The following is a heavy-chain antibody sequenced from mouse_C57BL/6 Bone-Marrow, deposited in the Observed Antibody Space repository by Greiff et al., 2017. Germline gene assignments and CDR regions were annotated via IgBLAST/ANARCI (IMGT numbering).Heavy chain of an antibody. CDR1: GYSFTGYY. D-gene: IGHD2-5*01. CDR2: INPSTGGT. V-gene: IGHV1-42*01. Sequence: VQLKQSGPELVKPGASVKISCKASGYSFTGYYMNWVKQSPEKSLEWIGEINPSTGGTTYNQKFKAKATLTVDKSSSTAYMQLKSLTSEDSAVYYCAREDYYSNYFDNWGQGTTLTVSS. J-gene: IGHJ2*01. CDR3: AREDYYSNYFDN.